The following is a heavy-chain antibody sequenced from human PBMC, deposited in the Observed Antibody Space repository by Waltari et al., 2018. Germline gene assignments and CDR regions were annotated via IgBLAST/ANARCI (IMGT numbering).Heavy chain of an antibody. V-gene: IGHV3-23*01. J-gene: IGHJ4*02. CDR2: ISGSGGST. CDR1: GFTFSSYA. CDR3: AKDRKGYSSSWYEGLYFDY. D-gene: IGHD6-13*01. Sequence: EVQLLESGGGLVQPGGYLRLSCAASGFTFSSYAMSWVRQSPGKGRELVSAISGSGGSTYYADSVKGRFTISRDNSKNTLYLKMNSLRAEDTAVYYCAKDRKGYSSSWYEGLYFDYWGQGTLVTVSS.